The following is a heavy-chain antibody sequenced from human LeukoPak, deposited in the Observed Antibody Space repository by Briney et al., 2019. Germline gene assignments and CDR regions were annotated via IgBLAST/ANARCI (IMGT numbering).Heavy chain of an antibody. CDR3: ARVMDYGGNRENFDY. V-gene: IGHV1-2*02. D-gene: IGHD4-23*01. CDR1: GYTFTAYY. J-gene: IGHJ4*02. CDR2: INPKSGGT. Sequence: ASMKVSCKASGYTFTAYYMHWMRQAPGQGLEWMGWINPKSGGTNYGKKFQGRVTMTRDTSINTAYMELSRLRSDDTAVYYCARVMDYGGNRENFDYWGQGTLVTVSS.